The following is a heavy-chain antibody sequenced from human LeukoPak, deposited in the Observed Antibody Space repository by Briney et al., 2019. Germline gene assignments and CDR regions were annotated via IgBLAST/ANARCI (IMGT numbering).Heavy chain of an antibody. V-gene: IGHV1-2*02. CDR1: GYTFTGYY. CDR2: INPNSGGT. J-gene: IGHJ3*02. D-gene: IGHD3-9*01. CDR3: ARGSVLRYFDGRAFDI. Sequence: ASVKVSCKASGYTFTGYYMHWVRQAPGQGLEWMGWINPNSGGTYYAQKFQGRVTMTRDTSISTAYMELSRLRSDDTAVYYCARGSVLRYFDGRAFDIWGQGTMVTVSS.